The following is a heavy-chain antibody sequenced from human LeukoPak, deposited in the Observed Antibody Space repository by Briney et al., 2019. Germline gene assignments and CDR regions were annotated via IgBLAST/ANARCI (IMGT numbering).Heavy chain of an antibody. D-gene: IGHD2-2*01. V-gene: IGHV3-23*01. CDR2: SGDSDGST. J-gene: IGHJ6*02. CDR1: GFTFSGSG. Sequence: AGGSLRLSCAASGFTFSGSGMSWVRQAPGKGLEWISSSGDSDGSTYYADSLKGRFTISRDNSKNTLYLQMNSLRAEDTAVYYCARRNGTTSYGMDVWGQGTTVTVSS. CDR3: ARRNGTTSYGMDV.